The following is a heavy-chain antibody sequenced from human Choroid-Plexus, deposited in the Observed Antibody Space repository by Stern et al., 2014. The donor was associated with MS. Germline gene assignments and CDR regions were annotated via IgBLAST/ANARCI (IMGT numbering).Heavy chain of an antibody. J-gene: IGHJ5*02. V-gene: IGHV3-30*18. D-gene: IGHD2/OR15-2a*01. CDR3: AKDRHYLTYFFDH. CDR2: VSYDGSNK. Sequence: VQLVESGGGVVQPGRPLRLSCVASGFTFGSCAMHWVRQAPGKGLEWVAGVSYDGSNKNYAGSVKGRFTISRDNYQNTLYMQMSSLRPEDTAVYYCAKDRHYLTYFFDHWGQGSLVTVSS. CDR1: GFTFGSCA.